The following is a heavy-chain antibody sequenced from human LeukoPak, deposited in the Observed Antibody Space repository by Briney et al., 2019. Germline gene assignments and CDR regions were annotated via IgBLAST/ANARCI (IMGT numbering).Heavy chain of an antibody. CDR2: IYYSGST. Sequence: PSETLSLTCTVSGGSISSGGYYWSWIRQHPGKGLEWIGYIYYSGSTYYNPSLKSRVTISVDTSKNQFSLKLSSVTAADTAVYYCARDEMPGRAIFEPWGQGTLVTVSS. CDR1: GGSISSGGYY. V-gene: IGHV4-31*03. J-gene: IGHJ5*02. D-gene: IGHD3-3*01. CDR3: ARDEMPGRAIFEP.